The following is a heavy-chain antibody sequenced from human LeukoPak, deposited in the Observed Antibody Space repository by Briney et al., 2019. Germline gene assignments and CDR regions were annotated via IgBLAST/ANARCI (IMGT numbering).Heavy chain of an antibody. V-gene: IGHV3-64*01. D-gene: IGHD3-22*01. CDR1: GFTSSTSA. CDR3: ARALPSGYYDY. J-gene: IGHJ4*02. Sequence: PGGSLRLSCAASGFTSSTSAMHWLRQAPGKALEPISAITNDGGYTYYANSVKGRFTISRDNSKNTLFLQMGSLRTEDMAVYYCARALPSGYYDYWGQGTLVTVSS. CDR2: ITNDGGYT.